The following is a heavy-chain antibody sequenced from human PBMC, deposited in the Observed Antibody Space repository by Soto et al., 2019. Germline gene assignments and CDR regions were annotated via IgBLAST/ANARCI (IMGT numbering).Heavy chain of an antibody. J-gene: IGHJ6*02. CDR2: IKSKTDGGTT. CDR1: GFTFSNAW. V-gene: IGHV3-15*01. D-gene: IGHD2-2*01. CDR3: ARDCKYQLPSYGMDV. Sequence: GGSLRLSCAASGFTFSNAWMSWVRQAPGKGLEWVGRIKSKTDGGTTDYAAPVKGRFTISRDDSKNTLYLQMNSLRAEDTAVYYCARDCKYQLPSYGMDVWGQGTTVTVSS.